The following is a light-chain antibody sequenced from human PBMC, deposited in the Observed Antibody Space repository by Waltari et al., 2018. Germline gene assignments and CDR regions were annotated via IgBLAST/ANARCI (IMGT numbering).Light chain of an antibody. CDR2: NNN. CDR3: AAWADSLSGYV. Sequence: QSVLTQPPSASGTPGQRVTISCSGSMSNIEGDILSWLQHLPGRAPTLLIYNNNQRPAGVPSRFSASKSGTSASLAISGLQSEDEADYYCAAWADSLSGYVFGTGTKVTVL. CDR1: MSNIEGDI. J-gene: IGLJ1*01. V-gene: IGLV1-44*01.